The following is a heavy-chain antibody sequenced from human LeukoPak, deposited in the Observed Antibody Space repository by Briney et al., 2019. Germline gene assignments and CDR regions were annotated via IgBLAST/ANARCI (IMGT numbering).Heavy chain of an antibody. CDR3: VKDTNSGYYYYGMDV. V-gene: IGHV3-23*01. J-gene: IGHJ6*02. CDR1: GFTFSSYA. CDR2: IIASGSST. D-gene: IGHD2-2*01. Sequence: GGSLRLSCAASGFTFSSYAMTWVRQAPGKGLEWVSVIIASGSSTYYADSLKGRFTISRDNSKNTLYLQMSSLRAEDTAVYYCVKDTNSGYYYYGMDVWGQGTTVTVSS.